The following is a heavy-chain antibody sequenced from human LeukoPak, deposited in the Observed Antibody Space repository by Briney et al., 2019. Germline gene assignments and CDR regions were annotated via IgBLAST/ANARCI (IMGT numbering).Heavy chain of an antibody. J-gene: IGHJ4*02. Sequence: GGSLTLSCAASGFTYRNAWMRWVPQAPGKALEWVGRINSKGDGETTDNAARVKGRFTMSRDDSKATLNLQMNTLKAEDTGVYYCTTDLGLTMIRGVIVNWGQGALVTVSS. D-gene: IGHD3-10*01. CDR2: INSKGDGETT. CDR3: TTDLGLTMIRGVIVN. CDR1: GFTYRNAW. V-gene: IGHV3-15*01.